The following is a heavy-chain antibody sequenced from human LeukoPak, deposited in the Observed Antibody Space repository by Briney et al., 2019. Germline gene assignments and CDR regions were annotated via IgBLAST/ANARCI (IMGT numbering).Heavy chain of an antibody. Sequence: ASVKVSCKASGYTFTSYAMNWVRQAPGQGLEWMGWININTGNPTYAQGFTGRFVFSLDTSVSTAYLQISSLKAGDTAVYYCARDPAIYYYYGMDVWGQGTTVTVSS. D-gene: IGHD2-2*01. CDR3: ARDPAIYYYYGMDV. CDR2: ININTGNP. V-gene: IGHV7-4-1*02. J-gene: IGHJ6*02. CDR1: GYTFTSYA.